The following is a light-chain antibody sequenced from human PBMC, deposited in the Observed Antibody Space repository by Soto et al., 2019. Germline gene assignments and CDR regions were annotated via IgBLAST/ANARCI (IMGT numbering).Light chain of an antibody. J-gene: IGLJ1*01. CDR2: DVT. CDR1: SSDVGRYDY. V-gene: IGLV2-11*01. Sequence: QSVLTQPPSASGSLGQSVTLSCTGTSSDVGRYDYVSWYQQHPGKAPKLIVYDVTERPSGVPDRFSGSKSGTSASLAISGLQSEDEADYYCAAWDDSLNGPHYVFGTGTKVTVL. CDR3: AAWDDSLNGPHYV.